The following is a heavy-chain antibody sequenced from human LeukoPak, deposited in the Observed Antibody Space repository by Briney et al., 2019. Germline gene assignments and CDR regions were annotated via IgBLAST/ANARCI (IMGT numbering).Heavy chain of an antibody. CDR2: IYYRGNT. V-gene: IGHV4-39*07. CDR3: ARAYNNTWVFDY. CDR1: GGSFSSSSYY. Sequence: SETLSLTCTVSGGSFSSSSYYWGWIRQPPGKGLEWIGNIYYRGNTYYSPSLKSRVTMSVDTSKNQFSLKLRSVTAADTAVYYCARAYNNTWVFDYWGQGILVTVSS. J-gene: IGHJ4*02. D-gene: IGHD3-10*01.